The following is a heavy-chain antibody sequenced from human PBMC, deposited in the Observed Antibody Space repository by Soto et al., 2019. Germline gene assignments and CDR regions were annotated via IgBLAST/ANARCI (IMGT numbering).Heavy chain of an antibody. J-gene: IGHJ4*02. D-gene: IGHD3-22*01. Sequence: KTSETLSLTCAVYGGSFSGYYWSWIRQPPGKGLEWIGEINHSGSTNYNPSLKSRVTISVDTSKNQFSLKLSSVTAADTAVYYCARRGPMRVVVNRPFDYWGQGTLVTVSS. V-gene: IGHV4-34*01. CDR1: GGSFSGYY. CDR3: ARRGPMRVVVNRPFDY. CDR2: INHSGST.